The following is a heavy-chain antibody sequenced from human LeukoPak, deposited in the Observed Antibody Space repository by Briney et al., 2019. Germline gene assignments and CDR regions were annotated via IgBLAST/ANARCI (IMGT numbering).Heavy chain of an antibody. V-gene: IGHV1-69*13. CDR1: GGTFSSYA. Sequence: GASVKVSCRASGGTFSSYAISWVRQAPGQGLEWMGGIIPIFGTANYAQKFQGRVTITADESTSTAYMELSSLRSEDTAVYYCARDVAGYYGSGTLDYWGQGTLVTVSS. CDR3: ARDVAGYYGSGTLDY. CDR2: IIPIFGTA. J-gene: IGHJ4*02. D-gene: IGHD3-10*01.